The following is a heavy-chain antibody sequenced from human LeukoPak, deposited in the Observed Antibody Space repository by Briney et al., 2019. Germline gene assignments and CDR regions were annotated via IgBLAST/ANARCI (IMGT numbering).Heavy chain of an antibody. CDR1: GFTFTTHW. J-gene: IGHJ1*01. D-gene: IGHD3-10*01. Sequence: GGSLRLSCGASGFTFTTHWIHWVRQAPGKGLEWVSTIVGSGGSTYYADPVKGRFTISRDNSRNTLYLQMNSLRAEDTAVYYCAKETNYYHSGSYWEHIQHWGQGTLVTVSS. CDR2: IVGSGGST. CDR3: AKETNYYHSGSYWEHIQH. V-gene: IGHV3-23*01.